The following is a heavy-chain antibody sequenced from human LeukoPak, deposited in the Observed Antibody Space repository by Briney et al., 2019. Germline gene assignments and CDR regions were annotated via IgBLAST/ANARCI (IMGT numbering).Heavy chain of an antibody. CDR3: ARWEAYGSGSPTDAFDI. CDR1: GYSFPTYW. J-gene: IGHJ3*02. CDR2: IFPINSDA. Sequence: NRGESLKISCEGSGYSFPTYWIAWVRQMPGKGLEWMGIIFPINSDARYSPSFQGQVTISADKSISTAYLQWNSLKASDTAMYYCARWEAYGSGSPTDAFDIWGQGTMVTVSS. V-gene: IGHV5-51*01. D-gene: IGHD3-10*01.